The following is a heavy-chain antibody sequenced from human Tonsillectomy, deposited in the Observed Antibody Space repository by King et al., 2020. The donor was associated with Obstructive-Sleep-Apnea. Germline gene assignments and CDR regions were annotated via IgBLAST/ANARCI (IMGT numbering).Heavy chain of an antibody. Sequence: DVQLVESGGGLVKPGGSLRLSCAASGFTFNTYNMNWVRQAPGKGLEWVSTISSSSTYMYYADSVKGRFTISRDNAENSLYLQMNSLRVEDTAVYYCAGRAGYSAYEFDYRGQGTLVTVSS. CDR2: ISSSSTYM. CDR1: GFTFNTYN. CDR3: AGRAGYSAYEFDY. D-gene: IGHD5-12*01. V-gene: IGHV3-21*01. J-gene: IGHJ4*02.